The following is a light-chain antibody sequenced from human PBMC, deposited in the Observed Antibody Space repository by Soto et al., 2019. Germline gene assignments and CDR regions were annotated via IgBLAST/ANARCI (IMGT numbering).Light chain of an antibody. CDR3: QPSGSSAT. J-gene: IGKJ1*01. V-gene: IGKV3-20*01. CDR1: QSVSNF. CDR2: GAS. Sequence: DIVLTQSPATLSSSPGKRATLSCRASQSVSNFLAWYQQKPGQAPRLLIYGASNMATGIPDRFSGSGSVTDFTLNTSSLETEDFQVYYSQPSGSSATFGQGTKVDIK.